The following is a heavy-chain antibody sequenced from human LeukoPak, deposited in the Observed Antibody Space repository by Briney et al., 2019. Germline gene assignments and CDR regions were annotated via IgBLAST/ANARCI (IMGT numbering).Heavy chain of an antibody. CDR1: GGSISSSSYY. Sequence: SETLSLTCTVSGGSISSSSYYWGWIRQPPGKGLEWVGSIYYSGSTYYNPSLKSRVTISVDTSKNQFSLKLSSVTAADTAVYYCARDYHPRRIAVAGTWNYWGQGTLVTVSS. CDR3: ARDYHPRRIAVAGTWNY. J-gene: IGHJ4*02. CDR2: IYYSGST. V-gene: IGHV4-39*07. D-gene: IGHD6-19*01.